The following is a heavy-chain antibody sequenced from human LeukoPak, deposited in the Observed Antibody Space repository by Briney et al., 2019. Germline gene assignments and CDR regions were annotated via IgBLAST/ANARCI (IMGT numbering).Heavy chain of an antibody. Sequence: PGGSLRLSCAASGSGFTVSSNYMSWVRQAPGKGLEWVPVIYTGGSTYYADSVKGRFTISRDNSKNTLYLQMNSLRAEDTAVYYCASSRFWSGFTVNYWGQGTLVTVSS. D-gene: IGHD3-3*01. J-gene: IGHJ4*02. CDR3: ASSRFWSGFTVNY. CDR2: IYTGGST. CDR1: GSGFTVSSNY. V-gene: IGHV3-53*01.